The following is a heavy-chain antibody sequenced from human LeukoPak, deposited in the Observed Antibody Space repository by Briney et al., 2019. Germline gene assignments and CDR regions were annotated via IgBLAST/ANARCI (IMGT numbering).Heavy chain of an antibody. CDR3: ARDGGIAVDSADY. D-gene: IGHD6-19*01. CDR1: GFPFSSYS. CDR2: IRSGSSYI. V-gene: IGHV3-21*01. J-gene: IGHJ4*02. Sequence: PGGSLRLSCGASGFPFSSYSMNWVRQAPGKGLEWGLSIRSGSSYIYYADSVKGRFSISRDNAKHSLYLLMNSLRAEDTAVYYCARDGGIAVDSADYWGQGTLVIVSS.